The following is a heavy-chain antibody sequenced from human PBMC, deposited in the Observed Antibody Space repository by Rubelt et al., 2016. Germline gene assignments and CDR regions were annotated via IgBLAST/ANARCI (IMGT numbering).Heavy chain of an antibody. CDR1: GGSISAYY. D-gene: IGHD1-1*01. CDR2: ISYSES. Sequence: QVQLQESGPGLVEPSETLSLTCTVSGGSISAYYWSWIRQSPGKGLEWLGYISYSESNYNPSLKSRVSMSVDTSKKHVSLKLSSVTAEDTAVYYCAGASTYNTLDYWGQGTLVTVSP. J-gene: IGHJ4*02. V-gene: IGHV4-59*01. CDR3: AGASTYNTLDY.